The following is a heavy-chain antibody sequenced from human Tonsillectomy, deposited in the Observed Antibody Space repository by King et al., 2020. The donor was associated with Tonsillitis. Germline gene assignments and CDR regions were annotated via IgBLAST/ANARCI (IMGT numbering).Heavy chain of an antibody. CDR3: ARLDYYSSGSYWDFDL. CDR2: IYYSGTT. D-gene: IGHD3-10*01. CDR1: GSISGSY. V-gene: IGHV4-59*08. J-gene: IGHJ2*01. Sequence: QMQLQESGPGLVKPSETLSLTCTVSGSISGSYWSWIRQPPGKGLEWIGYIYYSGTTNYNPSLRSRVTISIDTSKNQFSLKLSSVTDADTAVYYCARLDYYSSGSYWDFDLWGRGTLVTVSS.